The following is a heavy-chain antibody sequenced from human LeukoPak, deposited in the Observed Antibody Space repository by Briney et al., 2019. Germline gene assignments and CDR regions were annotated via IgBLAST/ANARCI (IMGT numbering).Heavy chain of an antibody. V-gene: IGHV3-11*04. CDR1: GFTFSDYY. J-gene: IGHJ4*02. CDR2: ISSSGSII. Sequence: GGSLRLSCAASGFTFSDYYMSWIRQAPGKGLEWISYISSSGSIIYYAESVKGRFTMSRDNAKRSMYLQMNSLRAEDTAVYYCARDSSSWYLGDYYFDYWGQGTLVTVSS. CDR3: ARDSSSWYLGDYYFDY. D-gene: IGHD6-13*01.